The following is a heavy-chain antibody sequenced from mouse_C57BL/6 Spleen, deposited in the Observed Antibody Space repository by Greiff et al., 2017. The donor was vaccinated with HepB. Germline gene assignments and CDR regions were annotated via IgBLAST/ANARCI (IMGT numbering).Heavy chain of an antibody. Sequence: EVKLMESGGGLVKPGGSLKLSCAASGFTFSSYAMSWVRQTPEKRLEWVATISDGGSYTYYPDNVKGRFTISRDNAKNNLYLQMSHLKSEDTAMYYCAREFIYYSPFAYWGQGTLVTVSA. D-gene: IGHD2-1*01. CDR1: GFTFSSYA. J-gene: IGHJ3*01. CDR3: AREFIYYSPFAY. V-gene: IGHV5-4*01. CDR2: ISDGGSYT.